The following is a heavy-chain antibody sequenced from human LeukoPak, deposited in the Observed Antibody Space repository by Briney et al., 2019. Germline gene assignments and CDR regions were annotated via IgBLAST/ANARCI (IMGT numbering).Heavy chain of an antibody. CDR1: GFTFSSHA. CDR3: ARGIPGIVGATSGWDYFDY. Sequence: GGSLRLSCAASGFTFSSHAMSWVRQAPGKGLEWVSAINGSGSSTYYADSVKGRFTISRDNSKNTLYLQMNSLRAEDTAVYYCARGIPGIVGATSGWDYFDYWGQGTLVTVSS. J-gene: IGHJ4*02. CDR2: INGSGSST. D-gene: IGHD1-26*01. V-gene: IGHV3-23*01.